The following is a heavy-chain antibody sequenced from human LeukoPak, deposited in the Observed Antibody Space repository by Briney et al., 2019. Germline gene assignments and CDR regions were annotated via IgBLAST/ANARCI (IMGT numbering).Heavy chain of an antibody. D-gene: IGHD2-2*01. CDR2: MNTNSGNT. V-gene: IGHV1-8*01. Sequence: ASVKVSCKASGYTFTSYDNNWMRQATGQGHEWMGLMNTNSGNTGYAQKFQDRVIMTTNNSINTAYMELSSLRSDDTAVYYCAIGIVVIPAARHNWFDPWGQGTLVTVSS. CDR3: AIGIVVIPAARHNWFDP. J-gene: IGHJ5*02. CDR1: GYTFTSYD.